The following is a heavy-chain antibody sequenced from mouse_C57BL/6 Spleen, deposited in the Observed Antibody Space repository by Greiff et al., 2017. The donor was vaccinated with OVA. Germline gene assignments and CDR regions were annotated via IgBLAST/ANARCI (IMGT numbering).Heavy chain of an antibody. CDR2: IYPRSGNT. D-gene: IGHD1-1*01. V-gene: IGHV1-81*01. Sequence: QVQLQQSGAELARPGASVKLSCKASGYTFTSYGISWVKQTTGQGLEWIGEIYPRSGNTYYNEKFKGKATLTADKSSSTAYMELRSLTSEDSAVYFCARGRHYGSSYVPLPFDYWGQGTTLTVSS. CDR1: GYTFTSYG. CDR3: ARGRHYGSSYVPLPFDY. J-gene: IGHJ2*01.